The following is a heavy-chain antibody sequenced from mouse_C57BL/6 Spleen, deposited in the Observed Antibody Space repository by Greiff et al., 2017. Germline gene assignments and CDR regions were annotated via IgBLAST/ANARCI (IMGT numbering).Heavy chain of an antibody. CDR1: GFNFNDYY. V-gene: IGHV14-1*01. CDR3: TSEDYYYFDY. D-gene: IGHD1-1*01. CDR2: IDPEDGDT. J-gene: IGHJ2*01. Sequence: VQLQQSGAELVRPGASVKLSCTASGFNFNDYYMHWVKQRPEQGLEWIGRIDPEDGDTEYAPKFQGKATMTADTSSNTAYLQLSSLTSEDPAVYYCTSEDYYYFDYWGQGTTLTVSS.